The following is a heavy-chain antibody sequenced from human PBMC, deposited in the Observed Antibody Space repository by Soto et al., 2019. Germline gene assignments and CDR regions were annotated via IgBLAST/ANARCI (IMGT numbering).Heavy chain of an antibody. CDR2: ISHDGYNE. J-gene: IGHJ4*02. V-gene: IGHV3-30*03. CDR3: ATASFNPYGDYYPDY. CDR1: GFTFSSHG. Sequence: GGSLRLSCAASGFTFSSHGMHWLRQAPGKGLEWVTVISHDGYNEYYADSVKGRFTISRDNAKNSLFLQMNSLRAEDTAVYYCATASFNPYGDYYPDYWGQGTLVTVSS. D-gene: IGHD4-17*01.